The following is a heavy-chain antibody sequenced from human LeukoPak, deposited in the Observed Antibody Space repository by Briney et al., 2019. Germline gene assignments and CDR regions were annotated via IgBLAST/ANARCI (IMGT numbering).Heavy chain of an antibody. V-gene: IGHV3-21*01. CDR2: ISSSSSYI. CDR1: GISVSSYS. Sequence: GGSLRLSCAASGISVSSYSMNWVRQAPGKGLEWVSSISSSSSYIYYADSVKGRFTISRDNAKNSLYLQMNSLRAEDTAVYYCARDQGGKDFDYWGQGTLVTVSS. J-gene: IGHJ4*02. CDR3: ARDQGGKDFDY. D-gene: IGHD4-23*01.